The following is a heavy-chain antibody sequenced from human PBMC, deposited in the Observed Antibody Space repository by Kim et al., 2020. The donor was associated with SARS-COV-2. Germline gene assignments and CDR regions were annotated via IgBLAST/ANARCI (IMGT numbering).Heavy chain of an antibody. J-gene: IGHJ4*02. D-gene: IGHD6-19*01. Sequence: YAQGFTGRFVFSLDTSVSTAYLQISSLKAEDTAVYYCARGHYSAWYYFDYWGQGTLVTVSS. V-gene: IGHV7-4-1*02. CDR3: ARGHYSAWYYFDY.